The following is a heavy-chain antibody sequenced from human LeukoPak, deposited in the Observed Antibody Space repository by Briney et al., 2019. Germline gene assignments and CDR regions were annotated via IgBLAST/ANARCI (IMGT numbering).Heavy chain of an antibody. D-gene: IGHD2-2*02. CDR2: IKQDGSEK. V-gene: IGHV3-7*01. J-gene: IGHJ4*02. Sequence: GGSLRLSCAASGFTFSSYEMNWVRQAPGKGLEWVANIKQDGSEKYYVDSVKGRFTISRDNAKNSLYLQMNSLRAEDTAVYYCARYCSSTSCHSFDYWGQGTLVTVSS. CDR3: ARYCSSTSCHSFDY. CDR1: GFTFSSYE.